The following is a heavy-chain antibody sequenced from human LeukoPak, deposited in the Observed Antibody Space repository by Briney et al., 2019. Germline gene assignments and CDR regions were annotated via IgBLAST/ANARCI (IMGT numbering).Heavy chain of an antibody. CDR2: MNPISGNT. Sequence: ASVKVSCKASGYTFTSYDINWVRQTTGHGFEWMGWMNPISGNTGYAQKFQDRVTMTRDTSVVTAYMELSSLDSEDTAIYYCARGPSGGINDDAFDIWGQGTMVTVS. J-gene: IGHJ3*02. V-gene: IGHV1-8*01. CDR3: ARGPSGGINDDAFDI. CDR1: GYTFTSYD. D-gene: IGHD2-15*01.